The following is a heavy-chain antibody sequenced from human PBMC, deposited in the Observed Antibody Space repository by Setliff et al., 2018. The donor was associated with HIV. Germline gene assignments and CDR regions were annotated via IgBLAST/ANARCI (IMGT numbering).Heavy chain of an antibody. J-gene: IGHJ4*02. Sequence: SETLSLTCTVXGGSFRSYYWSWNRQSXXKGLEWRGYIFTGGTTKYNPSLESRXXISVDTSRNQFSLKLASVTAADTAVYYCARGVTLYGVVEYLDYWAQGTXXXVSS. D-gene: IGHD3-3*01. CDR1: GGSFRSYY. CDR2: IFTGGTT. V-gene: IGHV4-4*08. CDR3: ARGVTLYGVVEYLDY.